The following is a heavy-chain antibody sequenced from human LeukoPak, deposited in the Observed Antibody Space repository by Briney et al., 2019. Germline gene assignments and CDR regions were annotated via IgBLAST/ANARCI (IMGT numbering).Heavy chain of an antibody. J-gene: IGHJ4*02. CDR3: ARGGSFLGNYVY. Sequence: SETLSLTCTVYGGSINSGGFYWSWIRQHPGKGLEWIGYIYYSGSTFYNPSLKSRVAISLDKSKNQFSLNLSSVTAADTAVYYCARGGSFLGNYVYWGQGTLVTVSS. V-gene: IGHV4-31*03. CDR2: IYYSGST. CDR1: GGSINSGGFY. D-gene: IGHD3-16*01.